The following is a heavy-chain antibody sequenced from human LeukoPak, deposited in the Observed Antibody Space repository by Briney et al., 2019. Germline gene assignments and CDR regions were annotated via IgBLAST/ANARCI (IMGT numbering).Heavy chain of an antibody. Sequence: PPETLSLTCTVSGGSISSGGYYWSWIRQHPGKGLEWIGYIYYSGSTYYNPSLKSRVTISVDTSKNQFSLKLSSVTAADTAVYYCARGGSSGYYYPYYFDYWGQGTLVTVSS. D-gene: IGHD3-22*01. CDR3: ARGGSSGYYYPYYFDY. CDR1: GGSISSGGYY. V-gene: IGHV4-31*03. J-gene: IGHJ4*02. CDR2: IYYSGST.